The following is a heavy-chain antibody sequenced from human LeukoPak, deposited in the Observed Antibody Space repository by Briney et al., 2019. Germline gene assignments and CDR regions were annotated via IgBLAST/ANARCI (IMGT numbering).Heavy chain of an antibody. D-gene: IGHD6-19*01. CDR1: GFTFRDYS. CDR3: VTERNRGTAVADDFDF. Sequence: PGGSLRLSCVASGFTFRDYSMAWVRQLPGGGLEWVSAIARDDFTVYPDPLKGRFTISRDNSRNHLYLQMNTLTAVDTAVYYCVTERNRGTAVADDFDFWGQGTLVTVSS. V-gene: IGHV3-23*01. J-gene: IGHJ4*02. CDR2: IARDDFT.